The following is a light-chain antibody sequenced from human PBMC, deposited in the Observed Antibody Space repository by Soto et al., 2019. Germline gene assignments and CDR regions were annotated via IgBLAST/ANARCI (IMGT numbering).Light chain of an antibody. CDR2: GAS. CDR3: QQYGSFPYT. CDR1: QSVSSSY. V-gene: IGKV3-20*01. J-gene: IGKJ2*01. Sequence: EIVLTQSPGTLSLSPGDRATLSCGASQSVSSSYLAWYQQKPGQAPRLLIYGASSRATGIPDRFSGSGSGTDFTLTISRLEPEDFAMYYCQQYGSFPYTFGQGTKLEIK.